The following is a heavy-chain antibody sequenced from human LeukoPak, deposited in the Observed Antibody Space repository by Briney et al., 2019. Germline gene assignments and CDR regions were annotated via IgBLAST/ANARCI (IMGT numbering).Heavy chain of an antibody. CDR2: IYYSGST. V-gene: IGHV4-59*01. D-gene: IGHD3-22*01. J-gene: IGHJ4*02. Sequence: PSETLSLTCTASGCTISSYYWSWIRQPPGKGLEWLGYIYYSGSTNYNPSLKSRVTISTSKNQFSLKLSSVTAADTAVYYCARNYYEGSEYEYYFDSWGQGTLVTVSS. CDR3: ARNYYEGSEYEYYFDS. CDR1: GCTISSYY.